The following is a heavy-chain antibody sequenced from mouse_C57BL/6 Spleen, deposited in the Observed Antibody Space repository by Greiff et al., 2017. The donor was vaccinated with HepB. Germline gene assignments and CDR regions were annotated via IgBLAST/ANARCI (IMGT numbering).Heavy chain of an antibody. D-gene: IGHD2-5*01. CDR3: ARYGGSNQGYWYFDV. Sequence: QVQLQQPGAELVKPGASVKLSCKASGYTFTSYWMQWVKQRPGQGLEWIGEIDPSDSYTNYNQKFKGKATLTVDTSSSTAYMQLSSLTSEDSAVYYCARYGGSNQGYWYFDVWGTGTTVTVSS. CDR2: IDPSDSYT. V-gene: IGHV1-50*01. CDR1: GYTFTSYW. J-gene: IGHJ1*03.